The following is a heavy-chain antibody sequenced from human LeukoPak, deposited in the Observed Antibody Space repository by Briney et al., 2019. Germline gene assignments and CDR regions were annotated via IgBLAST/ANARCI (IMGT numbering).Heavy chain of an antibody. V-gene: IGHV3-48*02. CDR1: EFTFSHYS. CDR3: TRDRAFGGSTWRALDY. D-gene: IGHD6-13*01. J-gene: IGHJ4*02. Sequence: GGSLRLSCAASEFTFSHYSMNWVRQAPGKGLDWVSYIDSTSSTIYYADSVKGRFTISRDNAKNSLHLQMNSLRDGDTAVYYCTRDRAFGGSTWRALDYWGQGTLVTVSS. CDR2: IDSTSSTI.